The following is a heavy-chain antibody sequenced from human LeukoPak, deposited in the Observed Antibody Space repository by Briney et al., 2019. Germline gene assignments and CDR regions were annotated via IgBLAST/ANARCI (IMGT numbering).Heavy chain of an antibody. V-gene: IGHV1-2*02. CDR3: ARDGPAQMVDLDY. CDR2: IHPNNGDT. J-gene: IGHJ4*02. D-gene: IGHD3-10*01. CDR1: GYTFSGTGWC. Sequence: DSVKVSCKASGYTFSGTGWCPYWLRQAPGQGLECMGWIHPNNGDTAYAQKFEGRVAMTRDTSISTAYMELRRLRPDDTAVYFCARDGPAQMVDLDYWGQGTLVTVSS.